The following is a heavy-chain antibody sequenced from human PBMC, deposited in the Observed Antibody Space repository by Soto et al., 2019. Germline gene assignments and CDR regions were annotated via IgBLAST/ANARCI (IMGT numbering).Heavy chain of an antibody. V-gene: IGHV3-23*01. Sequence: GGSLRLSCAASGFTFSSYAMSWVRQAPGKGLEWVSAISGSGGSTYCADSVKGRFTISRDNSKNTLYLQMNSLRAEDTAVYYCAKDPPHCSGGSCWGLDDDYWGQGTLVTVSS. CDR2: ISGSGGST. D-gene: IGHD2-15*01. J-gene: IGHJ4*02. CDR1: GFTFSSYA. CDR3: AKDPPHCSGGSCWGLDDDY.